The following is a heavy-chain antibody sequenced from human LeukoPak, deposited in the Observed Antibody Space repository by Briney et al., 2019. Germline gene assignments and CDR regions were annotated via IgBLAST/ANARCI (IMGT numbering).Heavy chain of an antibody. Sequence: SETLSLTCTVSGGSISSYYWSWIRQPPGKGLEWIGYIYYSGSTNYNPSLKSRVTISVDTSKNQFSLKLSSVTAADTAVYYCAREDVLRPMSRPFDPWGQGTLVTVSS. CDR1: GGSISSYY. D-gene: IGHD3-3*01. CDR2: IYYSGST. CDR3: AREDVLRPMSRPFDP. J-gene: IGHJ5*02. V-gene: IGHV4-59*01.